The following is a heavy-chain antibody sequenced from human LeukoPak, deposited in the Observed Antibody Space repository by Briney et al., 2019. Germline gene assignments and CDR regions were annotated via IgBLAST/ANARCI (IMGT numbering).Heavy chain of an antibody. CDR1: GDSISTFY. CDR3: ARDLYYYGSGRGFDP. V-gene: IGHV4-59*12. J-gene: IGHJ5*02. CDR2: IYYSGST. D-gene: IGHD3-10*01. Sequence: PSETLSLTCTVSGDSISTFYWNWIRQPPGKGLEWIGHIYYSGSTNYNPSLKSRVTISVDTSKNQFSLKLSSVTAADTAVYYCARDLYYYGSGRGFDPWGQGTLVTVSS.